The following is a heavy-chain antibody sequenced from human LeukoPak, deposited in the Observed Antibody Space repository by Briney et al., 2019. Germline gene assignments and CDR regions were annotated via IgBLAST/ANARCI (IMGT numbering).Heavy chain of an antibody. CDR1: GGSIGSSDYY. Sequence: SETLPLTCSVSGGSIGSSDYYWGWIRQPPGKGLEWIASIYYSGSTYYNPSLESRVTIAMDMSRNQVSLRLSTVTAADTAVYYCARDQWPYGSGSYATWGQGTLVIVSS. D-gene: IGHD3-10*01. CDR3: ARDQWPYGSGSYAT. CDR2: IYYSGST. J-gene: IGHJ5*02. V-gene: IGHV4-39*07.